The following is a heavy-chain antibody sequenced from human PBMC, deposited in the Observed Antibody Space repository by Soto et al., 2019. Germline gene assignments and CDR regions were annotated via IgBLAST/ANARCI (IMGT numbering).Heavy chain of an antibody. V-gene: IGHV1-46*01. CDR1: GYIFSSYH. CDR2: INPGGGST. CDR3: ARDGLDNSYWFDP. Sequence: GASVKVSCKVYGYIFSSYHMHWVRQARGQGLEWMGTINPGGGSTSYAQKFQGRVTMTRDTSTSTVYMELNSLRSEDTAVYYCARDGLDNSYWFDPWGKGTLVTVSS. D-gene: IGHD4-4*01. J-gene: IGHJ5*02.